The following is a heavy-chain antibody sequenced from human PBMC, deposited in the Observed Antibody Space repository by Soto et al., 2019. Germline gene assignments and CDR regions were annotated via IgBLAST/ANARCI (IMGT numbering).Heavy chain of an antibody. Sequence: QVQLQESGPGLVQPSQTLSLTCTVSGGSISSGGYYWSWIRQHPGTGLEWIGHICYSGSTYYNTSNKSQVTLTEDTSRNQVSLIVNSVTGANTAVYYCARGVLHWGQGTLVTVSS. CDR2: ICYSGST. V-gene: IGHV4-31*01. CDR1: GGSISSGGYY. J-gene: IGHJ4*01. CDR3: ARGVLH.